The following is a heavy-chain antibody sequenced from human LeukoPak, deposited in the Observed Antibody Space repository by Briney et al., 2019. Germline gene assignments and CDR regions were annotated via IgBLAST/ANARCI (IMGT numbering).Heavy chain of an antibody. Sequence: SETLSLTCTVSGGSISSSSYYWGWIRQPPGKGLEWIGNGYYSGNTYHNPSLKSRVTISVDTSKNQFSLKLSSVTAADTAVYYCARGPGVRYSSSWYYFDYWGQGTLVTVSS. J-gene: IGHJ4*02. CDR3: ARGPGVRYSSSWYYFDY. CDR2: GYYSGNT. D-gene: IGHD6-13*01. CDR1: GGSISSSSYY. V-gene: IGHV4-39*07.